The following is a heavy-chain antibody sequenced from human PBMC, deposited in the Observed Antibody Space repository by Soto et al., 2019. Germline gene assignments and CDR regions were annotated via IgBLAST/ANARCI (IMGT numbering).Heavy chain of an antibody. D-gene: IGHD3-10*01. CDR3: ARSVFP. V-gene: IGHV4-31*01. J-gene: IGHJ5*02. Sequence: QVQLQESGPGLVKPSQTLSLTCTVSGGSISSGGXXXXWIRQHPGKGLEWIGYIYYSGSTYYKPXXXXXXXXXXXXXXXXXXXXXXXXXXADTXVYYCARSVFPWGRGTLVTVSS. CDR1: GGSISSGGXX. CDR2: IYYSGST.